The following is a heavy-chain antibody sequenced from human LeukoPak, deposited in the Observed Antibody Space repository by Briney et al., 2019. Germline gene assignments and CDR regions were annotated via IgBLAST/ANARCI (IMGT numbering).Heavy chain of an antibody. V-gene: IGHV4-59*01. CDR2: IYYRGNT. CDR1: GGSISSYY. CDR3: ARSGSGSYGPVDY. J-gene: IGHJ4*02. D-gene: IGHD3-10*01. Sequence: SETLSLTCTVSGGSISSYYWSWIRQSPGKGLEWIGYIYYRGNTNYNPSFKSRVTISLDTSKNQFSLKLSSVTAEDTAVYYCARSGSGSYGPVDYWGQGTLVTVSS.